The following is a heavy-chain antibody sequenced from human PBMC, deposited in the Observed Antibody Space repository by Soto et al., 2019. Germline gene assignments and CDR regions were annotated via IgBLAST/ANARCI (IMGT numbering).Heavy chain of an antibody. J-gene: IGHJ4*02. D-gene: IGHD6-6*01. CDR1: GFTFDDYA. V-gene: IGHV3-9*01. CDR2: ITWNSGSL. CDR3: AKSRGIAGRPLDY. Sequence: EVQLVESGGGLVQPGRSLRLSCAASGFTFDDYAMHWVRQAPGKGLEWVSGITWNSGSLVYSGSVKGRFTISRDNTKNSLYLQMNSLRAEDTAFYYGAKSRGIAGRPLDYWGQGTLVTVSS.